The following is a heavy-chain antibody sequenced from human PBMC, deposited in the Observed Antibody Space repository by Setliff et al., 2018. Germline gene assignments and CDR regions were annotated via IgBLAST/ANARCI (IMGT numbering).Heavy chain of an antibody. Sequence: GASVKVSCKASGYTFTGYYMHWVRQAPGQGLEWMGWINPNNGNTNYAQKLQGRVTMTTDTSTSTAYMELRSLRSDDTAVYYCARDGEYDYGDNVRFDYWGQGTLVTVSS. V-gene: IGHV1-18*04. CDR2: INPNNGNT. D-gene: IGHD4-17*01. J-gene: IGHJ4*02. CDR3: ARDGEYDYGDNVRFDY. CDR1: GYTFTGYY.